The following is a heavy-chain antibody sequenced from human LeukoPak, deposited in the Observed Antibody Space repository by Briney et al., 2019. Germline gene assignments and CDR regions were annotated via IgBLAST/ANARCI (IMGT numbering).Heavy chain of an antibody. J-gene: IGHJ4*02. CDR1: GYTFTSYG. CDR2: ISAYNGNT. D-gene: IGHD2-2*01. Sequence: HGTSVKVSCKASGYTFTSYGISWVRQAPGQRLEWMGWISAYNGNTNYAQKLQGRVTMTTDTSTSTAYMELRSLRSDDTAVYYCARGYCSSTSCFYFDYWGQGTLVTVSS. CDR3: ARGYCSSTSCFYFDY. V-gene: IGHV1-18*04.